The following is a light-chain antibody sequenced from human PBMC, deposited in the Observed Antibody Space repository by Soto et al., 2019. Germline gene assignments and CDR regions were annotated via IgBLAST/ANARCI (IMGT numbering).Light chain of an antibody. CDR3: QSYDSILTPDV. CDR1: SSNIGAGYD. CDR2: ADN. V-gene: IGLV1-40*01. J-gene: IGLJ1*01. Sequence: QSVLTQPPSVSGAPGQSITISCTGSSSNIGAGYDVHWYQQLPGTAPKLLIYADNNRPSGVPDRFSGSKSGTSASLAITGLQAEDEADYYCQSYDSILTPDVFGPGTKVTVL.